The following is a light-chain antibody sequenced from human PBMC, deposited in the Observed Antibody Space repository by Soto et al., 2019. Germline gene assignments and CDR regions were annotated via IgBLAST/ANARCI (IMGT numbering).Light chain of an antibody. J-gene: IGKJ1*01. Sequence: AIQMTQSPSSLSASVGDRVTITCRASQGVGSDFGWYQQKPGKAPKVLIYGISSLHGGVPSRFSGSGSGTDFTLTITSLQPEDIATYYCLQDYDYPWTFGQGTKVDIK. CDR3: LQDYDYPWT. CDR2: GIS. CDR1: QGVGSD. V-gene: IGKV1-6*01.